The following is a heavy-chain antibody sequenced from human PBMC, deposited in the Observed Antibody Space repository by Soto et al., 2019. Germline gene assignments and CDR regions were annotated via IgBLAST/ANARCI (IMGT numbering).Heavy chain of an antibody. V-gene: IGHV1-18*01. Sequence: ASVKVSCKASGYTFTSYGISWVRQAPGQGLEWMGWISAYNGNTNYAQKLQGRVTMTTDTSTSTAYMELRSLRSDDTAVYYCARTGVEPWLTHYYGMDVWGQGTTVTVSS. CDR1: GYTFTSYG. CDR3: ARTGVEPWLTHYYGMDV. CDR2: ISAYNGNT. J-gene: IGHJ6*02. D-gene: IGHD3-9*01.